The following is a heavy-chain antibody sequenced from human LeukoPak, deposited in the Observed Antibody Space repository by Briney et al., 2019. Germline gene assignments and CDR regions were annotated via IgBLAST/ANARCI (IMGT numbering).Heavy chain of an antibody. CDR1: GGSIFSTNW. CDR3: ARSPTKRVPEDY. Sequence: SGTLSLTCAVSGGSIFSTNWWSWVRQPPGKGLEWIGQIFYSGSTSYSPSLKSRVTISMDKSKNQISLRLTSVTAADTAVYYCARSPTKRVPEDYWGQGTLVTVSS. J-gene: IGHJ4*02. CDR2: IFYSGST. D-gene: IGHD2-2*01. V-gene: IGHV4-4*02.